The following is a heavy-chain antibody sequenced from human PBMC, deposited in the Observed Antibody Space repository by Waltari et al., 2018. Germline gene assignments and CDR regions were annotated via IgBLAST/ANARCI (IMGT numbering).Heavy chain of an antibody. D-gene: IGHD4-4*01. CDR1: GFTFSNFW. CDR2: SSNDGNDP. V-gene: IGHV3-74*01. CDR3: VRGNIGPDI. Sequence: EVQLVESGGGLIQPGGSLRLSCLASGFTFSNFWMHWVRQAPGKGLVWVARSSNDGNDPVYADSVRGRFTISRDNAKNTVYLQMNSLRIEDTAVYYCVRGNIGPDIWGQGTLVTVSS. J-gene: IGHJ4*02.